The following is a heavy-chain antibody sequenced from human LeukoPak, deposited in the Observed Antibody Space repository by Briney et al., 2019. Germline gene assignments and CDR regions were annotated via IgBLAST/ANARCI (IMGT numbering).Heavy chain of an antibody. J-gene: IGHJ4*02. D-gene: IGHD6-19*01. CDR1: GFTFSSYA. Sequence: PGGSLRLSCAASGFTFSSYAMSWIRQPPGKGLEWIGEINHSGSTNYNPSLKSRVTISVDTSKNQFSLKLSSVTAADTAVYYCARGNSWLVRPKGVGLDYWGQGTLVTVSS. CDR2: INHSGST. CDR3: ARGNSWLVRPKGVGLDY. V-gene: IGHV4-34*01.